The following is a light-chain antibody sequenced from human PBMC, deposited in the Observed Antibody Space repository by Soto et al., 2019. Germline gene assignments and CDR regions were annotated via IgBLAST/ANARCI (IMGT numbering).Light chain of an antibody. CDR1: KSDVGGYNH. J-gene: IGLJ1*01. CDR2: EVS. V-gene: IGLV2-14*01. Sequence: QSVLTQPASVSGSTGQSVTISCTGTKSDVGGYNHVSWYQQHPGKAPKLMIYEVSHRPSGVSNRFSGSKSGNTASLTISRLQAEDEADYYCSSSTSSDTYVFGTGTKVTVL. CDR3: SSSTSSDTYV.